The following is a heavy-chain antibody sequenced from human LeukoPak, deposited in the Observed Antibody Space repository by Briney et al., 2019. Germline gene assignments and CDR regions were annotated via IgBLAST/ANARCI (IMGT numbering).Heavy chain of an antibody. D-gene: IGHD6-13*01. CDR2: IYYSGST. CDR1: GGSISSSSYY. J-gene: IGHJ4*02. V-gene: IGHV4-39*07. Sequence: PSETLSLTCTVSGGSISSSSYYWGWIRQPPGKGLEWIGSIYYSGSTYYNPSLKSRVTISVDTSKNQFSLKLSSVTAADTAVYYCARSTHSSSWVDFDYWGQGTLVTVSS. CDR3: ARSTHSSSWVDFDY.